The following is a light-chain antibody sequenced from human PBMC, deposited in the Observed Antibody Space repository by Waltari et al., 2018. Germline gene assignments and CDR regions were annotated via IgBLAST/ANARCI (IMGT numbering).Light chain of an antibody. CDR2: DAS. Sequence: EIVLTQSPGSLSLSPGERATLSCRASQSVGQYLVWYQQKPGQAPRLLIYDASTRATGIPDRFSGSGSGTDFSLTISRLEPEDFAVYYCQKYVNLPATFGQGTRVEIK. J-gene: IGKJ1*01. CDR3: QKYVNLPAT. CDR1: QSVGQY. V-gene: IGKV3-20*01.